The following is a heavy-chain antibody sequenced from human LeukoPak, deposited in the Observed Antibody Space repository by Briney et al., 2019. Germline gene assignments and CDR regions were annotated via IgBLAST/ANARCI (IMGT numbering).Heavy chain of an antibody. CDR1: GYTFTSYD. D-gene: IGHD3-3*01. J-gene: IGHJ4*02. V-gene: IGHV1-8*03. CDR2: MNPNSGNT. Sequence: ASVKVSFKASGYTFTSYDIHWVRQATGQGLEWMGWMNPNSGNTDYAQKFQGRVTITRNHSISKAYMELSSLRSEDTAVYYCARGRGYDFWSGPIGNWGQGTLVSVSS. CDR3: ARGRGYDFWSGPIGN.